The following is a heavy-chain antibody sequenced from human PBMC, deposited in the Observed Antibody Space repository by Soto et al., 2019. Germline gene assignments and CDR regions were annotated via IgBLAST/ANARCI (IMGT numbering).Heavy chain of an antibody. CDR1: GFTFSRYA. J-gene: IGHJ3*02. CDR3: AKDRGRRKNAFDI. Sequence: GGSLRLSCAASGFTFSRYAMSWVRQAPGKGLEWVSAISGSGGSTYYADSVKGRFTISRDNSKNTLYLQMNSLRAEDTAVYYCAKDRGRRKNAFDIWGHGTMVAVSS. CDR2: ISGSGGST. V-gene: IGHV3-23*01.